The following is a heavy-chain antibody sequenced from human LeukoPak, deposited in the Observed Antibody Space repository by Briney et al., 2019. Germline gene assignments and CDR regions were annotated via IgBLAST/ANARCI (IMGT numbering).Heavy chain of an antibody. V-gene: IGHV3-74*01. CDR1: GNYW. Sequence: GGSRRLSCAASGNYWMHWVRQVPGKGLVWVSHINSDGSWTSYADSVKGRFTISKDNAKNTVYLQMNSLRAEDTAVYYCVSFYETYWGRGTLVTVSS. CDR2: INSDGSWT. J-gene: IGHJ4*02. D-gene: IGHD2/OR15-2a*01. CDR3: VSFYETY.